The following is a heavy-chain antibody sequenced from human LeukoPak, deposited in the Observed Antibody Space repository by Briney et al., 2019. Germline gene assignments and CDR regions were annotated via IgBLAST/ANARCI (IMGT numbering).Heavy chain of an antibody. V-gene: IGHV3-74*01. CDR1: GNYW. Sequence: GGSRRLSCAASGNYWMHWVRQVPGKGLVWVSHINSDGSWTSYADSVKGRFTISKDNAKNTVYLQMNSLRAEDTAVYYCVSFYETYWGRGTLVTVSS. CDR2: INSDGSWT. J-gene: IGHJ4*02. D-gene: IGHD2/OR15-2a*01. CDR3: VSFYETY.